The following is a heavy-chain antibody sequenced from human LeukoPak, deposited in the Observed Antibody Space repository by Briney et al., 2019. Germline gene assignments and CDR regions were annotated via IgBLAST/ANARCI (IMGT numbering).Heavy chain of an antibody. J-gene: IGHJ4*02. CDR2: IYQSGST. CDR3: ARSEINDYMRF. Sequence: SETLSLTCTVSGYSIANGYQWAWIRQPPGKRLEWIGSIYQSGSTYDNLSLKSRLTMSVDTSKNQFPLKMRSVTAADTAIYYCARSEINDYMRFWGQGILVTVSS. V-gene: IGHV4-38-2*02. CDR1: GYSIANGYQ. D-gene: IGHD4-11*01.